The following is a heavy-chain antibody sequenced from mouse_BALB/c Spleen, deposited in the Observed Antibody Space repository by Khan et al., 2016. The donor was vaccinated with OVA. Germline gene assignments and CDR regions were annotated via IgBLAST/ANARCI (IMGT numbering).Heavy chain of an antibody. CDR3: ARNSYMCVFTY. V-gene: IGHV2-2*01. Sequence: QVQLQQSGPGLVQPSQSLSITCRVSGFSLTTYGVHWVRQSPGKGLEWLGVIRRGGNTDYNAAFISRLSITKDNSKSQVFFKTDSLQADDTGVYYCARNSYMCVFTYWGQGTLVTVSA. D-gene: IGHD1-3*01. CDR1: GFSLTTYG. CDR2: IRRGGNT. J-gene: IGHJ3*01.